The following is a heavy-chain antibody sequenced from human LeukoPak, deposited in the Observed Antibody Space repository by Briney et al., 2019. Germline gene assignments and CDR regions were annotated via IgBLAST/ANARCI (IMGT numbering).Heavy chain of an antibody. CDR2: INPSGGST. J-gene: IGHJ4*02. CDR3: ARVDRGGYDFWSGYYSNTPFDY. CDR1: GYTFTSYY. Sequence: GASVKVSCKASGYTFTSYYMHWVRQAPGQGLEWMGIINPSGGSTSYAQKFQGRVTMTRDTSTSTVYMELSSLRSEDTAVYYCARVDRGGYDFWSGYYSNTPFDYWGQGTLVTVSS. D-gene: IGHD3-3*01. V-gene: IGHV1-46*01.